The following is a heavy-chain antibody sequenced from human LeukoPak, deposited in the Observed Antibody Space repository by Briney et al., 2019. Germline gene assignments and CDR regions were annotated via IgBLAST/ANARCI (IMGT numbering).Heavy chain of an antibody. D-gene: IGHD3-16*01. CDR1: GGSMSDYY. CDR2: IHTSGTT. J-gene: IGHJ5*02. Sequence: KPSETLSLTCTVSGGSMSDYYWSFIRQPAGKGLEWIGRIHTSGTTYFNPSLKSRVTMSVDTSKNQFSLRLTSMTAADTAVYFCARGDYYDGGGRNWFDPWGQGTLVTVSS. V-gene: IGHV4-4*07. CDR3: ARGDYYDGGGRNWFDP.